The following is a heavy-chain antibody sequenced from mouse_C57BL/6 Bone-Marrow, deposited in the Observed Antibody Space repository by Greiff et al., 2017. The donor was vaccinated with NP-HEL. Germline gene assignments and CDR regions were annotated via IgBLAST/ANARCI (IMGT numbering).Heavy chain of an antibody. CDR1: GYTFTTYP. Sequence: QVQLQQSGAELVKPGASVKMSCKASGYTFTTYPIEWMKQSPGKCLEWIGNFHPYNDDTKYNEKFKGKATLTVEKSSSTVYLDLSRLTSDDSAVYYCAKRSNFDYAMDYGGRGTSITVTS. D-gene: IGHD1-1*01. V-gene: IGHV1-47*01. CDR2: FHPYNDDT. J-gene: IGHJ4*01. CDR3: AKRSNFDYAMDY.